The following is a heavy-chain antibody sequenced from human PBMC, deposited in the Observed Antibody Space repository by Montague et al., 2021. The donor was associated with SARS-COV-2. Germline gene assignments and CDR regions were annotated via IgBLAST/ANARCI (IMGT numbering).Heavy chain of an antibody. CDR3: ARWDPPALTLSGLRGKSASDY. V-gene: IGHV4-34*01. D-gene: IGHD4-23*01. J-gene: IGHJ4*02. CDR1: GGSFSGYY. Sequence: SETLSLTCAVYGGSFSGYYWTWIRQSPGKGLEWIAEINHSGTTNYNPNPSLRSPVTISIFTPQSQFSLKLTSVTAADTGVYYCARWDPPALTLSGLRGKSASDYWGQGTLVTVSS. CDR2: INHSGTT.